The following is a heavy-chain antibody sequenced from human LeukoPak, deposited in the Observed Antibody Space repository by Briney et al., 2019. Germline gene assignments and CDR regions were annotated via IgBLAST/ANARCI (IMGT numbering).Heavy chain of an antibody. J-gene: IGHJ6*02. D-gene: IGHD3-9*01. CDR1: GGSFSGDY. V-gene: IGHV4-34*01. CDR3: ARLGYYDILTGYSYPRGMDV. CDR2: INHSGST. Sequence: SETLSLTCTVYGGSFSGDYWSWIRQPPGKGLEWIGEINHSGSTNYNPSLKSRVTISVDTSKNQFSLKLSSVTAADTAVYYCARLGYYDILTGYSYPRGMDVWGQGTTVTVSS.